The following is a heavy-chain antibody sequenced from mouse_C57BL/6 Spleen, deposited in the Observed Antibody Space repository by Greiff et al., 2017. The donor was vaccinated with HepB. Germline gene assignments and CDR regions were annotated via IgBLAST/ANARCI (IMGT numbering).Heavy chain of an antibody. CDR1: GYTFTDYE. D-gene: IGHD2-4*01. J-gene: IGHJ2*01. V-gene: IGHV1-15*01. CDR3: TRSPFYYDYDRSPGY. Sequence: QVQLQQSGAELVRPGASVTLSCKASGYTFTDYEMHWVKQTPVHGLEWIGAIDPETGGTAYNQKFKGKAILTADKSSSTAYMELRSLTSEDSAVYYCTRSPFYYDYDRSPGYWGQGTTLTVPS. CDR2: IDPETGGT.